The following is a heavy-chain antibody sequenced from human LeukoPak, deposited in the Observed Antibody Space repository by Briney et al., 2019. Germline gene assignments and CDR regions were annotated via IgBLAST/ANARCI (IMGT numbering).Heavy chain of an antibody. V-gene: IGHV4-59*01. J-gene: IGHJ6*04. CDR1: GGSISSYY. CDR3: ARHVRGVTEYYGMDV. Sequence: SETLSLTCTVSGGSISSYYWSRIRQPPGKGLEWIGYIYYSGSTNYNPSLKSRVTISVDTSKNQFSLKLSSVTAADTAVYYCARHVRGVTEYYGMDVWGKGTTVTVSS. CDR2: IYYSGST. D-gene: IGHD3-10*01.